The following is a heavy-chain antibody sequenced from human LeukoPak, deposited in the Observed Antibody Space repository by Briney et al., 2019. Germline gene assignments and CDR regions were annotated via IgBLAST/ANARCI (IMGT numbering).Heavy chain of an antibody. V-gene: IGHV1-69*05. Sequence: SVKVSCKASGGTFSSYAISWVRQAPGQGLEWMGGIIPIFGTANYAQKFQGRVTITTDESTSTAYMELSSLRSEDTAVYYCARREGTGDYASSDWGAFDIWGQGTMVTVSS. CDR2: IIPIFGTA. J-gene: IGHJ3*02. CDR1: GGTFSSYA. D-gene: IGHD3-22*01. CDR3: ARREGTGDYASSDWGAFDI.